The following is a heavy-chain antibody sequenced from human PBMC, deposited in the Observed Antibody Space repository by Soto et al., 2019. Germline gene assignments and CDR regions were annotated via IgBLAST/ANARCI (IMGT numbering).Heavy chain of an antibody. D-gene: IGHD4-17*01. J-gene: IGHJ6*02. CDR1: GGSISSVGYS. Sequence: SETLSLTCAVSGGSISSVGYSWSWIRQPPGKGLEWIGYIQHGGSTYYNPSLKSRVTISVDRSKNQFSLKLTSVTAADTAVYYCARAHYGDYGYGMDVWGQGTTVTVSS. CDR3: ARAHYGDYGYGMDV. V-gene: IGHV4-30-2*01. CDR2: IQHGGST.